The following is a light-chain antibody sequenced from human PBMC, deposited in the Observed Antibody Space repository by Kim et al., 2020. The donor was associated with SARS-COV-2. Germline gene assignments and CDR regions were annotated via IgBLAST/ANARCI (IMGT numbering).Light chain of an antibody. CDR3: SSYTSNNDWV. J-gene: IGLJ3*02. V-gene: IGLV2-14*03. CDR1: SSDVCGYNY. Sequence: GQSITISCTGTSSDVCGYNYVSWYQQHTGKAPKLMIYDVINRPSGVSNRFSGSRSGDTASLTISGLQAEDEADYYCSSYTSNNDWVFGGGTKLTVL. CDR2: DVI.